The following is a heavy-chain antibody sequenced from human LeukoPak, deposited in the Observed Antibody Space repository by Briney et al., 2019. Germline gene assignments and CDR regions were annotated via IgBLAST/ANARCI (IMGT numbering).Heavy chain of an antibody. CDR1: GFNFNSYW. D-gene: IGHD3-10*01. V-gene: IGHV3-53*01. CDR3: ARDGVWFGELFDY. Sequence: PGGSLRLSCAASGFNFNSYWMSWVRQAPGKGLEWVSVIYSGGSTYYADSVKGRFTISRDNSKNTLYLQMNSLRAEDTAVYYCARDGVWFGELFDYWGQGTLVTVSS. J-gene: IGHJ4*02. CDR2: IYSGGST.